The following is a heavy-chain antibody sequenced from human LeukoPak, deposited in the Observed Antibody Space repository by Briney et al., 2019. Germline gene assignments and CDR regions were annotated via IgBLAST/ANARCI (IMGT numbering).Heavy chain of an antibody. Sequence: SETLSLTCTVSGGSVSSGSYYWSWIQQPPGKGLEWIGYIYYSGSTNYNPSLKSRVTISVDTSKNQFSLKLSSVTAADTAVYYCAREAHRIAAAGMFDYWGQGTLVTVSS. CDR2: IYYSGST. CDR3: AREAHRIAAAGMFDY. J-gene: IGHJ4*02. D-gene: IGHD6-13*01. V-gene: IGHV4-61*01. CDR1: GGSVSSGSYY.